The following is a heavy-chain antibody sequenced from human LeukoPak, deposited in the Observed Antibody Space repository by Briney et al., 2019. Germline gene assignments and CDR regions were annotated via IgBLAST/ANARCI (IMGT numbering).Heavy chain of an antibody. D-gene: IGHD2-2*01. Sequence: SETLSLTCTVSGGSISSGTYYWTWIRQSAGKGLEWIGTLYYSVTTYYNPSLKSRVTISVDTSENQFSLKLSSVTAADTAVYYCARLRRSHADQWGQGTLVTVSS. CDR3: ARLRRSHADQ. CDR1: GGSISSGTYY. CDR2: LYYSVTT. V-gene: IGHV4-39*01. J-gene: IGHJ4*02.